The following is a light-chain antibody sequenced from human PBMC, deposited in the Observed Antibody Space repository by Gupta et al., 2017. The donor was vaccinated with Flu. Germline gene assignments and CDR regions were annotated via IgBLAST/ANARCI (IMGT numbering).Light chain of an antibody. Sequence: EIVLTQSPATLSLSPGERATLSCRASQSVYSSLAWYQQKPGQAPRLLIYSASNRATGVAARFSGSGPGTDFTLTISSLEPEDFAVYYCLQRSSWPRTFGQGTKVEIK. CDR2: SAS. J-gene: IGKJ1*01. CDR1: QSVYSS. V-gene: IGKV3-11*01. CDR3: LQRSSWPRT.